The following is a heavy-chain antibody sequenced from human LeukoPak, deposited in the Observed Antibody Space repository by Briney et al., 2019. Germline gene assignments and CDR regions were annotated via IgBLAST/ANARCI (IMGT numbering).Heavy chain of an antibody. CDR1: GFTFNNYA. J-gene: IGHJ4*02. V-gene: IGHV3-23*01. D-gene: IGHD3-3*01. Sequence: GGSLRLSCAASGFTFNNYAMSWVRQAPGKGLEWVSTISGGGVSTFYADSVKGRFTISRDNSENTLYLQMNSLRAEDTAIYCCATSLFGVDHYEGFDYWGQGTLVTVSS. CDR2: ISGGGVST. CDR3: ATSLFGVDHYEGFDY.